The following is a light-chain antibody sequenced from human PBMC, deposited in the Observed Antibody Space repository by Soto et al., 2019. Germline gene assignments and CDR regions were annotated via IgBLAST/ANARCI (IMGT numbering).Light chain of an antibody. V-gene: IGKV3-20*01. CDR3: QQYGSSAPIT. CDR2: DAS. CDR1: QSVSSTF. J-gene: IGKJ5*01. Sequence: EIVLTQSPGTLSLSPGERATLSCRAIQSVSSTFLAWYQQKPGQAPRLLIYDASSRATGIPDRFSGGGSGTDFTLTISRLEPEDFALYYCQQYGSSAPITFGQGTRLEI.